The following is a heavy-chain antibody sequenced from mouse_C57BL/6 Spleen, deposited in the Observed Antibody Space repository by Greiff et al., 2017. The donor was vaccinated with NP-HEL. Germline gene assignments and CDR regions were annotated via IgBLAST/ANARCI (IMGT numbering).Heavy chain of an antibody. CDR1: GFTFSDYG. V-gene: IGHV5-17*01. Sequence: EVKLMESGGGLVKPGGSLKLSCAASGFTFSDYGMHWVRQAPEKGLEWVAYISSGSSTIYYADTVKGRFTISRDNAKTTLFLQMTSLRSEDTAMYYCARDDYDGGAMDYWGQGTSVTVSS. CDR2: ISSGSSTI. CDR3: ARDDYDGGAMDY. J-gene: IGHJ4*01. D-gene: IGHD2-4*01.